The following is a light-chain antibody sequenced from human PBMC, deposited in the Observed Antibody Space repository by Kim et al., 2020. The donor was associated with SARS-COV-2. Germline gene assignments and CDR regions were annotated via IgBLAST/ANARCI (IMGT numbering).Light chain of an antibody. V-gene: IGKV1-33*01. CDR2: DAS. CDR3: QQYDNLPRT. Sequence: DIQMTQSPSSLSASVGDRVTITCQASQDISHYLNWYQQKPGKAPKLLIYDASNLETGVPSRFSGSGSGTDFTFTINSLQPEDIATYYCQQYDNLPRTFGQGTKLEI. J-gene: IGKJ2*02. CDR1: QDISHY.